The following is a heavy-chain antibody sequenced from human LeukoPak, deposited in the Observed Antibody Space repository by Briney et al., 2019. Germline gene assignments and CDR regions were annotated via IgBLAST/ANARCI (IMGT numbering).Heavy chain of an antibody. Sequence: GRSLRLSCAASGFTFSSYAMHWVRQAPGKGLEWVAVISYDGSNKYYADSVKGRFTISRDNSKNTLYLQMNSLRAEDTAVYYRARDESYYDILTGVGYWGQGTLVTVSS. CDR3: ARDESYYDILTGVGY. D-gene: IGHD3-9*01. CDR2: ISYDGSNK. V-gene: IGHV3-30*04. CDR1: GFTFSSYA. J-gene: IGHJ4*02.